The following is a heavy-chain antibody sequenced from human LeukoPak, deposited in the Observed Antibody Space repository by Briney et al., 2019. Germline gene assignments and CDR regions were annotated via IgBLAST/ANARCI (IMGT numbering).Heavy chain of an antibody. CDR2: ISGSGGST. V-gene: IGHV3-23*01. D-gene: IGHD5-18*01. CDR3: AKVRAYSYGYNYFDY. J-gene: IGHJ4*02. CDR1: GFTFSSYA. Sequence: QPRGSLRLSCAASGFTFSSYAMSWVRQALGKGLEWVSAISGSGGSTYYADSVKGRFTISRDNSKNTLYLQMNSLRAEDTAVYYCAKVRAYSYGYNYFDYWGQGSLVTVSS.